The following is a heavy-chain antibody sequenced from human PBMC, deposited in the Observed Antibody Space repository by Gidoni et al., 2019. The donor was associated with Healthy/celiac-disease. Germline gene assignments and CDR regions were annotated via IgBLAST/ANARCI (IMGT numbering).Heavy chain of an antibody. Sequence: EVQLVESGGGVVRPGGSLGLSCAASGFTFDDYGTSWVRQAPGKGLEWVSGINLNGGSTGYADSVKGRFTISRDNAKNSLYLQMNSLRAEDTALYYCASQGHWGNYEFDYWGQGTLVTVSS. J-gene: IGHJ4*02. V-gene: IGHV3-20*04. CDR3: ASQGHWGNYEFDY. CDR1: GFTFDDYG. CDR2: INLNGGST. D-gene: IGHD3-22*01.